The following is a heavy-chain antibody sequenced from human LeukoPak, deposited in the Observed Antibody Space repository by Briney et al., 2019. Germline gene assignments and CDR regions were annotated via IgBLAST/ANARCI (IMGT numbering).Heavy chain of an antibody. V-gene: IGHV3-11*04. CDR3: ARDPSFGYYYGSGPGY. Sequence: PGGSLRLSCAASGFTFSDYYMSWIRQAPGKGLEWVSYISSSGSTIYYADSVKGRFTISRDNAKNSLYLQMNSLRAEDTAVYYCARDPSFGYYYGSGPGYWGQGTLVTVSS. J-gene: IGHJ4*02. CDR1: GFTFSDYY. CDR2: ISSSGSTI. D-gene: IGHD3-10*01.